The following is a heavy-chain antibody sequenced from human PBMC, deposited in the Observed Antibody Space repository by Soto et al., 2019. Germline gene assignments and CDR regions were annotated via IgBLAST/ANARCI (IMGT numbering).Heavy chain of an antibody. CDR3: ARTYYYDAEFDP. Sequence: ASVKVSCKASGYTFTGYYLHWVRQVPGQGLEWMGWINPDTGGTDYAQKFQGRVTMTRDTSTSTVYMELSSLRSEDTAVYYCARTYYYDAEFDPWGQGTLVTVSS. D-gene: IGHD3-22*01. CDR1: GYTFTGYY. CDR2: INPDTGGT. V-gene: IGHV1-2*02. J-gene: IGHJ5*02.